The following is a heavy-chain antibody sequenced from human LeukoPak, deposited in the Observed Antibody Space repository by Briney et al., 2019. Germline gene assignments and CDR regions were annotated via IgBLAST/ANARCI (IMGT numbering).Heavy chain of an antibody. J-gene: IGHJ3*02. Sequence: GSLRLSCAASGFTFSSYSMNWIRQPPGKGLEWIGYIYYSGSTNYNPSLKSRVTISVDTSKNQFSLKLSSVTAADTAVYYCARDAYSSGWLGIWGQGTMVTVSS. V-gene: IGHV4-59*01. CDR1: GFTFSSYS. CDR2: IYYSGST. D-gene: IGHD6-19*01. CDR3: ARDAYSSGWLGI.